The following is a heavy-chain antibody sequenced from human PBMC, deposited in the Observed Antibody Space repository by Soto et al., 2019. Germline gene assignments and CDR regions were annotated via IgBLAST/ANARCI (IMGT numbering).Heavy chain of an antibody. D-gene: IGHD3-3*02. Sequence: QVNLQESGPGLVRPSDTLSLTCVVSGSSVTDSDWWVWIRQPPGKGLEWVGSIFHTGATYPNPSLKNRVFFSGDKAKNHFSLRLTSATALDTAVYFCARPFLEWGDGFDGWGQGGSGHRVF. V-gene: IGHV4-28*01. CDR3: ARPFLEWGDGFDG. CDR2: IFHTGAT. J-gene: IGHJ3*01. CDR1: GSSVTDSDW.